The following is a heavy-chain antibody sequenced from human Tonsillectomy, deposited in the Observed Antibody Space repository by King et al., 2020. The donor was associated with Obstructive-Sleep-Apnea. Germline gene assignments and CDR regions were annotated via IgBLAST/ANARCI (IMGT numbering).Heavy chain of an antibody. CDR2: VSSSGNTI. V-gene: IGHV3-11*01. D-gene: IGHD2-15*01. Sequence: QLVQSGGGLVKPGGSLRLSCAASGFTLSDYYMTWIRQAPGKGLEWVSHVSSSGNTIFYADSVKGRFTISRDNAKNSLYLQMNSLRAEDTAVYYCARVGDCSGGSCFPYYFDYWGHGNLVTVSS. CDR3: ARVGDCSGGSCFPYYFDY. J-gene: IGHJ4*01. CDR1: GFTLSDYY.